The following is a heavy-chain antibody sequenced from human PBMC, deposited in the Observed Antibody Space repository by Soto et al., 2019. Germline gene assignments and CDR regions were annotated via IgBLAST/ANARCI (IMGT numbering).Heavy chain of an antibody. Sequence: SETLSLTCTVSGGSISSGDYYWSWIRQPPGKGLEWIGYIYYSGSTYYNPSLKSRVTISVDTSKNQFSLKLSSVTAADTAVYYCARDPYCGGDCYENYYYYGMDVWGQGTTVTVSS. CDR2: IYYSGST. CDR3: ARDPYCGGDCYENYYYYGMDV. CDR1: GGSISSGDYY. V-gene: IGHV4-30-4*01. D-gene: IGHD2-21*02. J-gene: IGHJ6*02.